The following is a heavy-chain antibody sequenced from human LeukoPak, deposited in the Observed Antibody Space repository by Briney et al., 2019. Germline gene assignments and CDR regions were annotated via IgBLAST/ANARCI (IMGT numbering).Heavy chain of an antibody. CDR3: ARVGGLWFGELLGDLYYYYGMDV. D-gene: IGHD3-10*01. CDR2: ISAYNGNT. J-gene: IGHJ6*04. Sequence: GASEKVSCKASGYTFTSYGISWVRQAPGQGLEWMGWISAYNGNTTYAQKLQGRVTMTTDTSTSTAYMELRSLRSDDTAVYYCARVGGLWFGELLGDLYYYYGMDVWGKGTTVTVSS. V-gene: IGHV1-18*04. CDR1: GYTFTSYG.